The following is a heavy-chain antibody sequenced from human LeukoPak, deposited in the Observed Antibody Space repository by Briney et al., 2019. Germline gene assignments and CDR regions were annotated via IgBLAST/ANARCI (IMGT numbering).Heavy chain of an antibody. CDR3: ARDRRGVVTAIPAEYLQH. Sequence: GGSLRLSCAASGFTFSSYSMNWVRQAPGKGLEWASSISSSSSYIYYADSVKGRFTISRGNAKKSLYLQMNSLRAEEDTAVYYCARDRRGVVTAIPAEYLQHWGQGTLVTVSS. J-gene: IGHJ1*01. CDR2: ISSSSSYI. D-gene: IGHD2-21*02. V-gene: IGHV3-21*01. CDR1: GFTFSSYS.